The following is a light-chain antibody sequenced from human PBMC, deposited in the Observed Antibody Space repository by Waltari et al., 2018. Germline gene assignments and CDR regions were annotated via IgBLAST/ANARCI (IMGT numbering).Light chain of an antibody. Sequence: QSALTQPRSVSGSPGQSVTISCAGTSGDVGANNYVSWYQHHPGKAPKVGIYDVGRRPPGVPDRFTGSRSGNTASLTISGLQADDEADYYCCSYAGSYTWVFGGGTRLTVL. V-gene: IGLV2-11*01. J-gene: IGLJ3*02. CDR3: CSYAGSYTWV. CDR1: SGDVGANNY. CDR2: DVG.